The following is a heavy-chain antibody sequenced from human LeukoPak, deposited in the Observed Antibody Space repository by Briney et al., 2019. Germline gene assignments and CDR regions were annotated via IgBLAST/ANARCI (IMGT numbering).Heavy chain of an antibody. V-gene: IGHV3-9*01. Sequence: GGSLRLSCAASGFTFSSYAMHWVRQAPGKGLEWVSGISWNSGSIGYADSVKGRFTISRDNAKNSLYLQMNSLRAEDTALYYCARDRMVRGVNDYWGQGTLVTVSS. CDR2: ISWNSGSI. D-gene: IGHD3-10*01. CDR3: ARDRMVRGVNDY. J-gene: IGHJ4*02. CDR1: GFTFSSYA.